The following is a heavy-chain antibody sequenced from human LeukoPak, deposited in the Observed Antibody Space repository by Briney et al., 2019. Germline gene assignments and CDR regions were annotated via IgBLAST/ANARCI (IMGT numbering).Heavy chain of an antibody. J-gene: IGHJ4*02. CDR3: ARGSSWSYYFDH. D-gene: IGHD6-13*01. CDR2: FHYSGST. CDR1: GDSISSYY. Sequence: PSETLSLTCAVSGDSISSYYWSWIRQPPGKGLEWIGYFHYSGSTNYSPSLKSRVTISIDTSKNQFSLKVSSVTAADTAVYYCARGSSWSYYFDHWGQGTLVTASS. V-gene: IGHV4-59*01.